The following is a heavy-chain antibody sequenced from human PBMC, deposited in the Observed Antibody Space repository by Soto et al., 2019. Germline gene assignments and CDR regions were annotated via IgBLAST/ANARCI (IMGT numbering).Heavy chain of an antibody. CDR2: ISDYNGIT. CDR1: GYTFNNYG. CDR3: ARDGYYDSGSYGMDV. J-gene: IGHJ6*02. V-gene: IGHV1-18*01. D-gene: IGHD3-10*01. Sequence: ASVKVSCKTSGYTFNNYGISWVRQAPGQGLEWMGWISDYNGITNYPQKFQGRVTMTTDTSTKTVYMVLTSLRSDDTAVYYCARDGYYDSGSYGMDVWGRGTTVTVSS.